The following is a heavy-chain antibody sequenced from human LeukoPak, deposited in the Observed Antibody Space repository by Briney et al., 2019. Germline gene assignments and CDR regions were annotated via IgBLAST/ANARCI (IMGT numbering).Heavy chain of an antibody. J-gene: IGHJ5*02. CDR1: GGSFSGYY. CDR2: INHSGST. CDR3: ARDRAGPGNWFDP. V-gene: IGHV4-34*01. D-gene: IGHD1-1*01. Sequence: SETLSLTCAVYGGSFSGYYWSWIRQPPGKGLEWIGEINHSGSTNYNPSLKGRVTISVDTSKNQFSLKLSSVTAADTAVYYCARDRAGPGNWFDPWGQGTLVTVSS.